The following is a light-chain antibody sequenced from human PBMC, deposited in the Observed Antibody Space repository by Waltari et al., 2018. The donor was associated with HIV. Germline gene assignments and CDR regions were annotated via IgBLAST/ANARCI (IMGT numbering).Light chain of an antibody. V-gene: IGLV2-8*01. CDR1: SSDVGGYNY. Sequence: QSALTQPPSASGSPGQSVTISCTGTSSDVGGYNYVSWYQQHPGKAPKLMIYEFSKRPSGVPVRFFGSKSGNTASLTVSGLQAEDEADYYCSSYAGSNKVVFGGGTKLTVL. CDR3: SSYAGSNKVV. CDR2: EFS. J-gene: IGLJ2*01.